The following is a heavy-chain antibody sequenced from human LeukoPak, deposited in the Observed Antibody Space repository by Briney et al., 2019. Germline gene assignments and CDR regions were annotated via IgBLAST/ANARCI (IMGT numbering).Heavy chain of an antibody. V-gene: IGHV1-69*04. CDR1: GGTFSSYA. CDR3: ARKVRPNDAFDI. D-gene: IGHD3-10*01. CDR2: IIPILGIA. J-gene: IGHJ3*02. Sequence: GASVKVSCKASGGTFSSYAISWVRQAPGQGLEWMGRIIPILGIANYAQKFQGRVPITADKSTSTAYMELSSLRSEDTAVYYCARKVRPNDAFDIWGQGTMVTVSS.